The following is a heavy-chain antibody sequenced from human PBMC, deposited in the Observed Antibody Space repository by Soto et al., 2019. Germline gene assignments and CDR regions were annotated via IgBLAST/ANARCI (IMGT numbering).Heavy chain of an antibody. D-gene: IGHD6-19*01. J-gene: IGHJ4*02. CDR3: ARGLITGSHYSGGWYYFDS. Sequence: PSETLSLTCAVSGGSVSGYFWNWIRQPPGKGLEWIGEIYRSGSTNLNPSLKSRVTISLDTSKSQFSLMLSSVTAADTAVYYCARGLITGSHYSGGWYYFDSWGQGTQVTVSS. CDR1: GGSVSGYF. CDR2: IYRSGST. V-gene: IGHV4-34*01.